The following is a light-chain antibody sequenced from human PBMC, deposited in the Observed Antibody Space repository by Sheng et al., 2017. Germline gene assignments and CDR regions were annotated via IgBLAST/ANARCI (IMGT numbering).Light chain of an antibody. V-gene: IGKV3-15*01. J-gene: IGKJ1*01. CDR3: QQRSNWWT. CDR1: QSVSSK. Sequence: EIVMTQSPATLSVSPGERATLSCRASQSVSSKLAWYQQKPGQAPRLLIYGASTRAAGIPARFSGSGSGTEFTLTISSLQSEDFAVYYCQQRSNWWTFGQGTKVEIK. CDR2: GAS.